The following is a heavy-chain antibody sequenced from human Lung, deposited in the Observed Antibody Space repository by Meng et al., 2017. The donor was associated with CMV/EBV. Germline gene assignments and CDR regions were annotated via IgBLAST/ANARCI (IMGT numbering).Heavy chain of an antibody. J-gene: IGHJ4*02. CDR2: INPSDNTT. V-gene: IGHV1-46*01. CDR1: GYTLTNYY. D-gene: IGHD6-13*01. Sequence: ASVKVSCKASGYTLTNYYIHWVRQAPGQGLEWMGIINPSDNTTIYAQKFQGRVTMTRDTSTSTVYMELSSLRSDDTALYYCARDLGYSSGWYFQYYFDCWGQGTXVTVSS. CDR3: ARDLGYSSGWYFQYYFDC.